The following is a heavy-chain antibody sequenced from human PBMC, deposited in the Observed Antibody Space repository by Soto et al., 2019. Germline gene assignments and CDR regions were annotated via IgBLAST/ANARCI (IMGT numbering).Heavy chain of an antibody. Sequence: QVQLVESGGGEVQPGRSLTISCAASGFTFSTYGMHWVRQTPGKGLEWVAVISYDGTNKFYSDSVKGRFTISRDNFKKTLTLQMNSLRADDTAVHSCAKDLQSYGDYAYYCYGMDVWGLGTRVTVSS. J-gene: IGHJ6*02. V-gene: IGHV3-30*18. CDR1: GFTFSTYG. CDR2: ISYDGTNK. D-gene: IGHD4-17*01. CDR3: AKDLQSYGDYAYYCYGMDV.